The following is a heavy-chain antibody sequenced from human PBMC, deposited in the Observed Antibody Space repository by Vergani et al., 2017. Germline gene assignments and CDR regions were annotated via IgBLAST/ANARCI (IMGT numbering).Heavy chain of an antibody. V-gene: IGHV4-38-2*01. CDR2: IYHSGST. CDR1: GYSISSGYY. J-gene: IGHJ4*02. D-gene: IGHD1-26*01. CDR3: ARLRQWEPPIGY. Sequence: QVQLQESGPGLVKPSETLSLTCAVSGYSISSGYYWGWIRQPPGKGLEWIGSIYHSGSTYYNPSLKSRVTISVDTSKNQFSLKLSSVTAADTAVYYCARLRQWEPPIGYWGQGTLVTVSS.